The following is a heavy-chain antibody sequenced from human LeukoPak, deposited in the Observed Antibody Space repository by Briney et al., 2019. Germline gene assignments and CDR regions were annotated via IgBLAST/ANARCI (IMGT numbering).Heavy chain of an antibody. Sequence: SVKVSCKASGGTFSSYAISWVRQAPGQGLEWMGGIIPIFGTANYAQKFQGRVTITTDESTSTAYMELSSLRSEDTAVYYCARCPYGDYSNWFDPWGQGTLVTVSS. J-gene: IGHJ5*02. CDR3: ARCPYGDYSNWFDP. CDR1: GGTFSSYA. V-gene: IGHV1-69*05. D-gene: IGHD4-17*01. CDR2: IIPIFGTA.